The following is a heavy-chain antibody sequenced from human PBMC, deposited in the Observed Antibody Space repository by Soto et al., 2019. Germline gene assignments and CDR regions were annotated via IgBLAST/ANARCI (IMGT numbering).Heavy chain of an antibody. CDR1: GFTFSSYS. J-gene: IGHJ6*02. CDR3: ARDLAVAGTFYYYYYGMDV. V-gene: IGHV3-48*02. CDR2: ISSSSSTI. D-gene: IGHD6-19*01. Sequence: EVQLVESGGGLVQPGGSLRLSCAASGFTFSSYSMNWVRQAPGKGLEWVSYISSSSSTIYYADSVKGRFTISRDNAKNSLYLQMNSLRDEDTAVYYCARDLAVAGTFYYYYYGMDVWGQGTTVTVSS.